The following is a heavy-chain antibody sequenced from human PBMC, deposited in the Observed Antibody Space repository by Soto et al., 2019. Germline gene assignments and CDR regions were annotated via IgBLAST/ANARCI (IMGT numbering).Heavy chain of an antibody. CDR2: INPSGGST. D-gene: IGHD5-18*01. CDR3: ARDRRRGYSYGYGYFDY. J-gene: IGHJ4*02. CDR1: GYTFTSYY. V-gene: IGHV1-46*01. Sequence: GASVKVSCKASGYTFTSYYMHWVRQAPGQGLEWMGIINPSGGSTSYAQKFQGRVTMTRDTSTSTVYMELSSLRSEDTAVYYCARDRRRGYSYGYGYFDYWGQGTLVTVSS.